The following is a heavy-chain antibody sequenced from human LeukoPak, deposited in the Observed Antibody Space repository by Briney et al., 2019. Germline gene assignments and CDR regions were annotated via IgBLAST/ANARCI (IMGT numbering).Heavy chain of an antibody. CDR1: GYTYTSYG. J-gene: IGHJ5*02. V-gene: IGHV1-18*01. CDR2: INAYNGNT. D-gene: IGHD6-13*01. CDR3: ARGGAAAGILNWFDP. Sequence: ASVKVSCKASGYTYTSYGISWVRQAPGQGLEWMGWINAYNGNTNYAQKLQGRVTMTTDTSTSTAYMDLRSLRSDDTAVYYCARGGAAAGILNWFDPWGQGTMVTVSS.